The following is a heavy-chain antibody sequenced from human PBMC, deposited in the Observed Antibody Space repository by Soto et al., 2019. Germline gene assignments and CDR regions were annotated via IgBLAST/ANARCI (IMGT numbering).Heavy chain of an antibody. Sequence: QVHLQESGPGLVKPSETLSLTCAVSGASIGSGGWWSWVRQPPRRGLEWIAEIFHDGNTNYSPSLKSRFTIAEDTSQNEFSLNCYSVTAADTAVYCCARHEGWTGPDQWGQGTLVTVSS. CDR2: IFHDGNT. D-gene: IGHD2-8*02. CDR1: GASIGSGGW. J-gene: IGHJ5*02. V-gene: IGHV4-4*01. CDR3: ARHEGWTGPDQ.